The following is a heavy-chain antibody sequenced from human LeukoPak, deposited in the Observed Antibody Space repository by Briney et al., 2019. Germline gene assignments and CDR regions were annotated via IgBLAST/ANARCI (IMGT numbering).Heavy chain of an antibody. CDR2: ISSSSSYI. J-gene: IGHJ6*03. D-gene: IGHD5-12*01. CDR1: GFTFNSNG. V-gene: IGHV3-21*01. Sequence: GGSLRLSCAASGFTFNSNGMSWVRQAPGKGLEWVSSISSSSSYIYYADSVKGRFTISRDNAKNSLYLQMNSLRAEDTAVYYCARLRDFIGYPLMDVWGKGTTVTVSS. CDR3: ARLRDFIGYPLMDV.